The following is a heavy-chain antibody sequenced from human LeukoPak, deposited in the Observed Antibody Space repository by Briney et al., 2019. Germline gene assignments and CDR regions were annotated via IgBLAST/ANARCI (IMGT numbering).Heavy chain of an antibody. D-gene: IGHD3-10*01. CDR2: IDVGGSGA. J-gene: IGHJ6*01. Sequence: GGSPRLSCAPSVFLTCVDYMHWAPEVREGGRVCGSHIDVGGSGADCAISVKRRYSISRDNAKKTLYLQINSLRAEDRAGYYCARSFYYGSGSHGMDVWGQGTRVSVS. V-gene: IGHV3-74*01. CDR1: VFLTCVDY. CDR3: ARSFYYGSGSHGMDV.